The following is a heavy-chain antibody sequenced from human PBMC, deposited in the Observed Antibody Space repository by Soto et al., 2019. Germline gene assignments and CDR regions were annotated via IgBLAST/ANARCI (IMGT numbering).Heavy chain of an antibody. CDR1: GGSISSGGYY. CDR2: IYYSGST. J-gene: IGHJ4*02. D-gene: IGHD4-17*01. Sequence: QVQLQESGPGLVKPSQTLSLTCTVSGGSISSGGYYWSWIRQHPGKGLEWIGYIYYSGSTYYNPSLKSRVTRSVDTSKNQFSLKLSSVTAADTAVYYCAREHTGGAMTPVTTVDYWGQGTLVTVSS. V-gene: IGHV4-31*03. CDR3: AREHTGGAMTPVTTVDY.